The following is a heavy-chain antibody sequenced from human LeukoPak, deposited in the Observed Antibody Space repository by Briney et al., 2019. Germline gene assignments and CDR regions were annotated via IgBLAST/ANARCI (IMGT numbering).Heavy chain of an antibody. CDR1: VYTFTSYY. V-gene: IGHV1-46*01. D-gene: IGHD3-22*01. CDR3: ASSYDSRRFDY. Sequence: ASVKVSCKASVYTFTSYYMHWVRQSPGQGLEWMGIINPSGGSTSYAEKFQGRVTMTRDTSTSTVYMELSSLRSEDTAVYYCASSYDSRRFDYWGQGTLVTVSS. CDR2: INPSGGST. J-gene: IGHJ4*02.